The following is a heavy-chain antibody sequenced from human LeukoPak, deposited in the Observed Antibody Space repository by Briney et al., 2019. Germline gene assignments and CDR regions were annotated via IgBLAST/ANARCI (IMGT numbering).Heavy chain of an antibody. J-gene: IGHJ3*02. V-gene: IGHV3-21*01. CDR1: GFTFSSYS. CDR3: ARVSSGGLDAFDI. CDR2: ISSSSSYI. D-gene: IGHD6-25*01. Sequence: GGSLRLSCAASGFTFSSYSMNWVRQAPGKGLEWVSSISSSSSYIYYADSVKGRFTISRDNAKNSLYLQMNSLRAEDTAVYYCARVSSGGLDAFDIWGQGTMVTVSS.